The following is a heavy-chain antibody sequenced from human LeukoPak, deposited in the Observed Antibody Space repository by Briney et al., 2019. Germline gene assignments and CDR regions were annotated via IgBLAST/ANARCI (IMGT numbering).Heavy chain of an antibody. V-gene: IGHV4-39*07. D-gene: IGHD6-19*01. CDR2: IYYSGST. CDR3: ARDRIAVADPPNWFDP. Sequence: SETLSLTCTVSGGSISSSSYYWGWIRQPPGKGLEWIGSIYYSGSTYYNPSLKSRVTISVDTSKNQFSLKLSSVTAADTAVYYCARDRIAVADPPNWFDPWGQGILVTVSS. CDR1: GGSISSSSYY. J-gene: IGHJ5*02.